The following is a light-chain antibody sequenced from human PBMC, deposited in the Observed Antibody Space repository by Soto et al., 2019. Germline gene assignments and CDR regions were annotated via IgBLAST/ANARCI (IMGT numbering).Light chain of an antibody. CDR3: QQYDGYPYT. CDR1: QSISGW. CDR2: KTS. J-gene: IGKJ2*01. V-gene: IGKV1-5*03. Sequence: DIQMTQSPSTLSASLGDRVTISCRASQSISGWLAWYQQKPGKAPKLLIYKTSNLDSGVPSRFSGSGSGAEFTLTISSLQPDDFATYICQQYDGYPYTVGLGTTLEIK.